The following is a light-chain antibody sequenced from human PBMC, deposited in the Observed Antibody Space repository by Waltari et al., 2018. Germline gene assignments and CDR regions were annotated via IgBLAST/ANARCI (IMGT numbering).Light chain of an antibody. CDR2: GAS. Sequence: EIIMTQSPATLSLSPGERATPSCRASQSVTNNLAWYQQKPGQAPRLLNYGASTRATSIPARISGSGSGTEFTLTISSLQSEDFAFYYCQQYNNWPLTFGGGTKVEIK. CDR3: QQYNNWPLT. V-gene: IGKV3-15*01. J-gene: IGKJ4*01. CDR1: QSVTNN.